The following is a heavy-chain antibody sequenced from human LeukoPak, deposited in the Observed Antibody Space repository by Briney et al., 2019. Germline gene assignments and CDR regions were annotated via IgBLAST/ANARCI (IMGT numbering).Heavy chain of an antibody. D-gene: IGHD5-12*01. CDR2: ISNSGRTI. V-gene: IGHV3-48*01. CDR3: TRILATPDY. CDR1: GFTLSSYS. J-gene: IGHJ4*02. Sequence: GGSLRLSCSASGFTLSSYSMDWVRQAPGKGLEWVSYISNSGRTIYYADSVKGRFTISRDNARNSLYLQMNSLRAEDTAVYYCTRILATPDYWGQGTLVTVSS.